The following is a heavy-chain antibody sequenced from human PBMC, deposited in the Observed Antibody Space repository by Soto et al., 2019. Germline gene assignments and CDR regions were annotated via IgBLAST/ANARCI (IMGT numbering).Heavy chain of an antibody. D-gene: IGHD1-1*01. CDR3: ARGRPGHICTIPPLDN. Sequence: QVQLVESGGGVVQPGRSLRLSCTASGFTFSSYGMHWVRQAPGKGLEWVAITWCDESRKYYGDSVKGRFTISRENSNNILFLQMDSPRVEDTVVYYCARGRPGHICTIPPLDNWGQGTLVTVAT. CDR2: TWCDESRK. CDR1: GFTFSSYG. J-gene: IGHJ4*02. V-gene: IGHV3-33*01.